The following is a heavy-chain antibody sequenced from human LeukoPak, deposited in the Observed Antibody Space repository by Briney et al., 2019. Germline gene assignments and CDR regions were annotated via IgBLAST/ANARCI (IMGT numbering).Heavy chain of an antibody. CDR3: AKVAGWDLFKDAFDI. J-gene: IGHJ3*02. CDR1: GFTFSSYW. D-gene: IGHD3-10*01. Sequence: GGSLRLSCAASGFTFSSYWMYWVRQAPGKGLVWVSRINSDGSSTSYADSVKGRCTISRDNAKNTLYLQMNSLRPEDTAVYYCAKVAGWDLFKDAFDIWGQGTMVIVSS. V-gene: IGHV3-74*01. CDR2: INSDGSST.